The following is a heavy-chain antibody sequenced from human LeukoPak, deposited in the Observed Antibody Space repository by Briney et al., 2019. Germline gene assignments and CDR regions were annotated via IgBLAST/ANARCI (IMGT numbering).Heavy chain of an antibody. CDR1: GFTFSSYA. Sequence: RGSLRLSCAASGFTFSSYAMSWVRQAPGKGLEWVSAISGSGDNTYYADSVKGRFTISRDNSKNTLYLQMNSLRAEDTALYYCAKGSYYDSSGTYYFDYWGQGTLVTVSS. J-gene: IGHJ4*02. CDR2: ISGSGDNT. V-gene: IGHV3-23*01. CDR3: AKGSYYDSSGTYYFDY. D-gene: IGHD3-22*01.